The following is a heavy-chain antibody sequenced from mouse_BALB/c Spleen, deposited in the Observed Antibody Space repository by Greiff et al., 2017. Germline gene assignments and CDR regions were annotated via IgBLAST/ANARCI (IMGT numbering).Heavy chain of an antibody. Sequence: DVMLVESGGGLVKPGGSLKLSCAASGFTFSSYAMSWVRQSPEKRLEWVAEISSGGSYTYYPDTVTGRFTISRDNPKNTLFLQMTSLRSEDTAMYYCARNFDYWGQGTTLTVSS. CDR3: ARNFDY. CDR1: GFTFSSYA. CDR2: ISSGGSYT. J-gene: IGHJ2*01. V-gene: IGHV5-9-4*01.